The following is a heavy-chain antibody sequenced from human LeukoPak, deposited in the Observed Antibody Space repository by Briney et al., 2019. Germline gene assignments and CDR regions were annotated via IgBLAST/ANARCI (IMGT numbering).Heavy chain of an antibody. J-gene: IGHJ6*03. CDR2: ISAYNGNT. CDR1: GYTLTSYG. Sequence: ASVKVSCKASGYTLTSYGISWVRQAPGQGLEWMGWISAYNGNTNYAQKLQGRVTMTTDTSTSTAYMELRSLRSDDTAVYYCARGTVTTGGYYYYYMDVWGKGTTVTVSS. V-gene: IGHV1-18*01. CDR3: ARGTVTTGGYYYYYMDV. D-gene: IGHD4-17*01.